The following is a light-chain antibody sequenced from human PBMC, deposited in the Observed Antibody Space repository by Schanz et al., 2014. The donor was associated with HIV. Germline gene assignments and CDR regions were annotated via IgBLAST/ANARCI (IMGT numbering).Light chain of an antibody. Sequence: SYELTQPPSVSVAPGKTARITCGGNNLGSKSVHWYQQKAGQAPVLVIFYDDDRPAGIPDRFSGSKSGNTASLTISGLQAEDEADYYCSSYAGTTTFVVFGGGTKLTVL. CDR1: NLGSKS. V-gene: IGLV3-21*01. CDR2: YDD. J-gene: IGLJ2*01. CDR3: SSYAGTTTFVV.